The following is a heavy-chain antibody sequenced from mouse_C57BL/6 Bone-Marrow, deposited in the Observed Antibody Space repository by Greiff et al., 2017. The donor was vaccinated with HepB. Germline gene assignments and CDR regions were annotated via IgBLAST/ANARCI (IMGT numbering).Heavy chain of an antibody. J-gene: IGHJ2*01. CDR1: GFTFSDYY. CDR3: ARHVPIYYYGSSYGYFDY. CDR2: ISNGGGST. V-gene: IGHV5-12*01. Sequence: EVKLVESGGGLVQPGGSLKLSCAASGFTFSDYYMYWVRQTPEKRLEWVAYISNGGGSTYYPDTVHGRFTIPRDNAKNTLYLQMSRLKSEDTAMYYCARHVPIYYYGSSYGYFDYWGQGTTLTVSS. D-gene: IGHD1-1*01.